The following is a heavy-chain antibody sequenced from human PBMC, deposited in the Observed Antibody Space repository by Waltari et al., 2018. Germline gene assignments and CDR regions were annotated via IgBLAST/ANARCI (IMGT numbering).Heavy chain of an antibody. J-gene: IGHJ5*02. V-gene: IGHV3-7*01. D-gene: IGHD6-19*01. CDR1: GFTFSSYS. Sequence: EVQLVESGGGLVQPGGSLRLSCAASGFTFSSYSMNWVRQAPGKGLEWVANIKQDGSEKYYVDSVKGRFTISRDNAKNSLYLQMNSLRAEDTAVYYCARAVGIAVAGKKGRFDPWGQGTLVTVSS. CDR2: IKQDGSEK. CDR3: ARAVGIAVAGKKGRFDP.